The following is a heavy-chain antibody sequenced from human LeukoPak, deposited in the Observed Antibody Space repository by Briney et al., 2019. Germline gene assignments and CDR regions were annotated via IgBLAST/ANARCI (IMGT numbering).Heavy chain of an antibody. V-gene: IGHV3-33*01. D-gene: IGHD3-10*01. CDR2: IWYDGTDK. J-gene: IGHJ6*02. Sequence: GGSLRLTCAAPGFTFSSYGMHWVRQGPGKGLEWVTFIWYDGTDKNYADSVKGRFTISRDNSKNTLYLQMNSLRAEDTAVYYCARSGSTYYYGMDVWGQGATVTVSS. CDR1: GFTFSSYG. CDR3: ARSGSTYYYGMDV.